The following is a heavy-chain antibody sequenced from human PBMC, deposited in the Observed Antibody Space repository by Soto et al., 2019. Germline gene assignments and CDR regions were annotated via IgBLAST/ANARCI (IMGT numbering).Heavy chain of an antibody. CDR2: VNTYNGNP. Sequence: QVQLVQSGVEVKKPGASVKVCCKASGYTFTNYATSWVRKAPGRGLQWIGWVNTYNGNPNYAQIFQGRVTMATDTSTDTASMELRRMQSDDSAIYYCARDPKYSTDCQTFASWGQGTLVTVS. CDR3: ARDPKYSTDCQTFAS. D-gene: IGHD6-6*01. CDR1: GYTFTNYA. V-gene: IGHV1-18*01. J-gene: IGHJ4*02.